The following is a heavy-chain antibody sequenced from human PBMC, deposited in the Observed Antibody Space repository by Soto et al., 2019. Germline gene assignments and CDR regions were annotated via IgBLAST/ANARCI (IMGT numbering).Heavy chain of an antibody. CDR3: ARGYSSGPDS. CDR2: INGDGSTT. Sequence: EVQLVESGGGLVQPGGSLRLSCVASGFTFNDYWMHWVRQAPGKGLVWVARINGDGSTTTYADSVQGRFTISRANARNLLYLHLSRPRPEGTALYYCARGYSSGPDSWGQGTLVSVSS. V-gene: IGHV3-74*01. D-gene: IGHD6-19*01. CDR1: GFTFNDYW. J-gene: IGHJ4*02.